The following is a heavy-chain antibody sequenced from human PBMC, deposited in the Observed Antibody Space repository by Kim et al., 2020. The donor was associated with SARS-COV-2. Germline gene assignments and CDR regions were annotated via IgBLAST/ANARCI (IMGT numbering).Heavy chain of an antibody. J-gene: IGHJ6*02. CDR1: GFTFSSYA. Sequence: GGSLRLSCAASGFTFSSYAMSWVRQAPGKGLEWVSAISGSGGSTYYADSVKGRFTISRDNSKNTRYLQMNSLRAEDTAVYYCAKVHLWFGEFSTDYGMDVWGQGTTVTVSS. CDR3: AKVHLWFGEFSTDYGMDV. D-gene: IGHD3-10*01. V-gene: IGHV3-23*01. CDR2: ISGSGGST.